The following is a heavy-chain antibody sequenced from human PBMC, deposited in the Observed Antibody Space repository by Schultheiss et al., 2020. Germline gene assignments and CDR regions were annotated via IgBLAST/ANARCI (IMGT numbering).Heavy chain of an antibody. V-gene: IGHV3-74*01. D-gene: IGHD6-13*01. CDR3: ARGGSSSWYGRGLACDI. Sequence: WGSLRLSCAASGFTFSNAWMNWVRQAPGKGLEWVGRINSDGSSTSYADSVKGRFTISRDNSKNTLYLQMNSLRAEDTAVYYCARGGSSSWYGRGLACDIWGPGPMVTVAS. J-gene: IGHJ3*02. CDR1: GFTFSNAW. CDR2: INSDGSST.